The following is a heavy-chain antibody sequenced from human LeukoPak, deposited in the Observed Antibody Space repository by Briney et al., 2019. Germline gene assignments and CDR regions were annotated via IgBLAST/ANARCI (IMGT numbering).Heavy chain of an antibody. D-gene: IGHD2-15*01. CDR1: GFTVSSNY. CDR3: ARDGQMTTPYAFDL. J-gene: IGHJ3*01. CDR2: IYSGGNT. Sequence: GGSLRFSCAASGFTVSSNYMSWVRQAPGKGREWVSDIYSGGNTYYADSVTGRFTISRDNSRNTLYLQMNSLRAEDTAVYYCARDGQMTTPYAFDLWGQGTMVTVSS. V-gene: IGHV3-53*01.